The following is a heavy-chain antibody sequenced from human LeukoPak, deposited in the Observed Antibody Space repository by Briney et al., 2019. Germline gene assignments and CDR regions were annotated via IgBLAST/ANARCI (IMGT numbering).Heavy chain of an antibody. CDR2: ISAYNGNT. CDR3: ARDIVVVPAAIPLGY. Sequence: ASVKASCKASGYTFTSYGISWVRQAPGQGLEWMGWISAYNGNTNYAQKLQGRVTMTTDTSTSTAYMELRSLRSDDTAVYYCARDIVVVPAAIPLGYWGQGTLVTVSS. V-gene: IGHV1-18*01. J-gene: IGHJ4*02. CDR1: GYTFTSYG. D-gene: IGHD2-2*02.